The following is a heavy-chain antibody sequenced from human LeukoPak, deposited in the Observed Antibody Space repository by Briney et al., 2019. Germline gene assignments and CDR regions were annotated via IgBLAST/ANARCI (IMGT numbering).Heavy chain of an antibody. CDR2: ISYDGSNK. V-gene: IGHV3-30*04. D-gene: IGHD5-18*01. J-gene: IGHJ6*03. CDR1: GFTFSSYA. Sequence: PGGSLRLSCAASGFTFSSYAMHWVRQAPGKGLEWVAVISYDGSNKYYADSVKGRFTISRDNSKNTLYLQMNSLRAEDTAVYYCARDTAPHYYYMDVWGKGTTVTVSS. CDR3: ARDTAPHYYYMDV.